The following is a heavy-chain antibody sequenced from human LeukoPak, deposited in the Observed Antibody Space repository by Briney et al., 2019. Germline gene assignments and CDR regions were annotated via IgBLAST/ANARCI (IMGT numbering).Heavy chain of an antibody. CDR2: INHSGST. J-gene: IGHJ6*03. CDR1: GGSFSGYY. CDR3: ARLNYYDSSGYHHPYYYYYYMDV. Sequence: PSETLSLTCAVYGGSFSGYYWSWIRQPPGKGLEWIGEINHSGSTNYNPSLKSRVTISVDTSKNQFSLKLSSVTAADTAVYYCARLNYYDSSGYHHPYYYYYYMDVWGKGTTVTVSS. D-gene: IGHD3-22*01. V-gene: IGHV4-34*01.